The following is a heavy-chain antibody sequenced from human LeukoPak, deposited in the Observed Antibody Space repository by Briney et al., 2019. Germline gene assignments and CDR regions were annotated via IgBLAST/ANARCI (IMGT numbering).Heavy chain of an antibody. CDR2: IYPGDSDT. Sequence: GESLKISCKGSGYSFTNHYIGWVRLLPGKGLEWMGIIYPGDSDTRYSPSIQGQVTISADKSISTAYLQWSSLKASDTAMYYCARRGYGSGNYYYPNWGQGTLVTVSS. CDR1: GYSFTNHY. CDR3: ARRGYGSGNYYYPN. D-gene: IGHD3-10*01. J-gene: IGHJ4*02. V-gene: IGHV5-51*01.